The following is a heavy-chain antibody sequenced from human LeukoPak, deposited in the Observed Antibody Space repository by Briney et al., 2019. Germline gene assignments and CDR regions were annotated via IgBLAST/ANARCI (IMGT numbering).Heavy chain of an antibody. J-gene: IGHJ4*02. V-gene: IGHV4-59*01. Sequence: SETLSLTCTVSGGSISSYYWSWIRQPPGKGLEWIGYIYYSGSTNYNPSLKSRVTISVDTSKNQFSLKLSPVTAADTAVYYCARDRMRGLFDYWGQGTLVTVSS. CDR1: GGSISSYY. CDR3: ARDRMRGLFDY. CDR2: IYYSGST.